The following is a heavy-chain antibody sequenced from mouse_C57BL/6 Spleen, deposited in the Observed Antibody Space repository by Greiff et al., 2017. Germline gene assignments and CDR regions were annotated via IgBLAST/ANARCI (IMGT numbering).Heavy chain of an antibody. CDR2: IGPGSGST. CDR3: TRERDSLDY. V-gene: IGHV1-77*01. CDR1: GYTFTDYY. J-gene: IGHJ2*01. Sequence: QVQLQQSGAELVKPGASVKISCKASGYTFTDYYINWVKQRPGQGLEWIGKIGPGSGSTYYNEKFKGKATLTADKSSTTAYMQLSRLASEDTAVYCGTRERDSLDYWGQGTTLTVSS.